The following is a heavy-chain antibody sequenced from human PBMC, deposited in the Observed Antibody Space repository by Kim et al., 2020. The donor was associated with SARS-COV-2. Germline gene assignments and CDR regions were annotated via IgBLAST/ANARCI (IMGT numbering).Heavy chain of an antibody. V-gene: IGHV3-30*18. J-gene: IGHJ4*02. D-gene: IGHD3-3*01. CDR3: AKGYTIFGVVGIDY. Sequence: GGSLRLSCAASGFTFSSYGMHWVRQAPGKGLEWVAVISYDGSNKYYADSVKGRFTISRDNSKNTLYLQMNSLRAEDTAVYYCAKGYTIFGVVGIDYWGQGTLVTVSS. CDR2: ISYDGSNK. CDR1: GFTFSSYG.